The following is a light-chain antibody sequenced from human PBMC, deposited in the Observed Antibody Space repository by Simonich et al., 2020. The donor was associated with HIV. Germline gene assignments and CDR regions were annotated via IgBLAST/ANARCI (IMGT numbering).Light chain of an antibody. Sequence: DIVMTQSPDSLXVXLGERXXXNCXPRQRVLSNSKXKNYLAXYQQKPGQPPKLLIYWXSTXXXGVPAXFXXXGSXXXXXLTXXXXQAEDVAVYXCQQYYSTPPLYTFGQGTKXXIK. CDR1: QRVLSNSKXKNY. V-gene: IGKV4-1*01. CDR3: QQYYSTPPLYT. CDR2: WXS. J-gene: IGKJ2*01.